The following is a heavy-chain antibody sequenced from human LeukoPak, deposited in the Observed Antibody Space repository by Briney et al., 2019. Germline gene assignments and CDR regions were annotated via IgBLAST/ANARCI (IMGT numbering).Heavy chain of an antibody. J-gene: IGHJ4*02. CDR1: GFTFKSDA. CDR2: ISGGGDET. CDR3: VKEIWFGELLTLDQ. V-gene: IGHV3-23*01. Sequence: GGSLRLSCAASGFTFKSDAMSWVRQAPGKGLEWVSVISGGGDETHYADSVKGRFTISRDNSKNTLYLYVNSLRAEDTAVYYCVKEIWFGELLTLDQGGEGTLVSVSS. D-gene: IGHD3-10*01.